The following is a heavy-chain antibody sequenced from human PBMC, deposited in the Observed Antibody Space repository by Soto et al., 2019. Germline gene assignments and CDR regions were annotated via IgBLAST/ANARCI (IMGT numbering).Heavy chain of an antibody. J-gene: IGHJ4*02. CDR2: MNPDSGNP. CDR1: GYTFASYD. V-gene: IGHV1-8*01. D-gene: IGHD2-2*01. Sequence: QVQLVQSGAEVKKPGASVKVSCEASGYTFASYDINWVRHASGPGLEWRGWMNPDSGNPGHAHKVPGRVTITKNTSISTAAMEMSGMISEDTAVYYCARHLRLGYCRSTSCGHCDYWGQGPLVTVSS. CDR3: ARHLRLGYCRSTSCGHCDY.